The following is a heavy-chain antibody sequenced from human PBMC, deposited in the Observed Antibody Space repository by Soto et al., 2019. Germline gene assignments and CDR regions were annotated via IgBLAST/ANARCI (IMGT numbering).Heavy chain of an antibody. Sequence: GGSLRLSCAASGFTFSSYAMSWVRQAPGKGLEWVSAISGSGGSTYYADSVKGRFTISRDNSKNTLYLQMNSLRAEDTAVYYCAKVGATLGNYYYGMDVWGQGTTATVSS. CDR2: ISGSGGST. CDR3: AKVGATLGNYYYGMDV. CDR1: GFTFSSYA. D-gene: IGHD1-26*01. V-gene: IGHV3-23*01. J-gene: IGHJ6*02.